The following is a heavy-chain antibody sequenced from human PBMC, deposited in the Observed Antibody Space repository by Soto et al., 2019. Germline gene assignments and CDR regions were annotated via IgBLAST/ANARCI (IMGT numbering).Heavy chain of an antibody. D-gene: IGHD6-6*01. CDR3: ARGGEGSSSDYYYYYMDV. V-gene: IGHV1-8*01. J-gene: IGHJ6*03. Sequence: GASVKVSCKASGYTFTSYDINWVRQATGQGLEWMGWMNPNSGNTGYAQEFQGRVTMTRNTSISTAYMELSSLRSEDTAVYYCARGGEGSSSDYYYYYMDVWGKGTTVTVSS. CDR2: MNPNSGNT. CDR1: GYTFTSYD.